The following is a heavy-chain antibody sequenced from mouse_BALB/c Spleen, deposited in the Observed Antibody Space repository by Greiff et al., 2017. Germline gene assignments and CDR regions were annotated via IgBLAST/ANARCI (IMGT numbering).Heavy chain of an antibody. V-gene: IGHV5-17*02. D-gene: IGHD2-4*01. CDR3: ASGRITTGAMDY. Sequence: DVMLVESGGGLVQPGGSRKLSCAASGFTFSSFGMHWVRQAPEKGLEWVAYISSGSSTIYYADTVKGRFTISRDNPKNTLFLQMTSLRSEDTAMYYCASGRITTGAMDYWGQGTSVTVSS. CDR1: GFTFSSFG. CDR2: ISSGSSTI. J-gene: IGHJ4*01.